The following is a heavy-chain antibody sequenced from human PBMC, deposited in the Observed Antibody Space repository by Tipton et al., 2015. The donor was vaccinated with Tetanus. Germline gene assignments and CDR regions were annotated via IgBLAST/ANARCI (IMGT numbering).Heavy chain of an antibody. V-gene: IGHV3-13*01. D-gene: IGHD1-1*01. Sequence: SLRLSCGGSEFTFSSHDIHWVRQASGKGLEWVSGIGTAGDTYYQDSVRGRFTISRDNAKNSLYLQMNSLRAGDTAVYYCARDMYVGTYLDTYDFWGQGTTVTVSS. CDR1: EFTFSSHD. J-gene: IGHJ3*01. CDR3: ARDMYVGTYLDTYDF. CDR2: IGTAGDT.